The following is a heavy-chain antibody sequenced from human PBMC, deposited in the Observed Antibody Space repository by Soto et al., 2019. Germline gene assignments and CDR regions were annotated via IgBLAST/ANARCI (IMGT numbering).Heavy chain of an antibody. V-gene: IGHV1-3*05. CDR1: GYTFTSYA. J-gene: IGHJ4*02. D-gene: IGHD3-22*01. Sequence: QVQLVQSGAEEKKPGASVKVSCKASGYTFTSYAMHWVRQAPGQRLEWMGWINAGNGNTKYSQKFQGRVTTTRDTPASTAYMELSSLRSEDTAVYYCARDYDSSGYPRYYFDYWGQGTLVTVSS. CDR2: INAGNGNT. CDR3: ARDYDSSGYPRYYFDY.